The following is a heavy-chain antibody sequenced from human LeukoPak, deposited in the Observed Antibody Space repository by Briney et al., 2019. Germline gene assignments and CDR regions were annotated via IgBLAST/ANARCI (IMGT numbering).Heavy chain of an antibody. CDR3: ARRSRIVGATYYYYGMDV. Sequence: SETLSLTCTVSGGSISSSSYYWGWIRQPPGKGLEWIGSIYYSGSTYYNPSLKSRDTISVDTSKNQFSLKLSSVTAADTAVYYRARRSRIVGATYYYYGMDVWGQGTTVTVSS. CDR1: GGSISSSSYY. J-gene: IGHJ6*02. D-gene: IGHD1-26*01. CDR2: IYYSGST. V-gene: IGHV4-39*01.